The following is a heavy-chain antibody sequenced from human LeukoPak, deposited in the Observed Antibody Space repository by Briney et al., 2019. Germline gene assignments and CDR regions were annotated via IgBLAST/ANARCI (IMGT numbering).Heavy chain of an antibody. J-gene: IGHJ4*02. CDR1: GFIVSSNY. V-gene: IGHV3-53*01. Sequence: GGSLRLSCAASGFIVSSNYMSWVRQAPGKGLEWVSVIYSGGATYDADSVKGRFTFSRDNSKNTLYLQMSSLRAEDTALYYCARLVPATGIDFWGQGTLVTVSS. D-gene: IGHD2-2*01. CDR3: ARLVPATGIDF. CDR2: IYSGGAT.